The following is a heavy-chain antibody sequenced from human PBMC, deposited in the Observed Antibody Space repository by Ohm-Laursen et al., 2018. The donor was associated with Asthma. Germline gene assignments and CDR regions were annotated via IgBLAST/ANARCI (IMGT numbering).Heavy chain of an antibody. CDR2: ISYDGSNK. CDR1: GFTFSSYG. Sequence: SLRLSCAASGFTFSSYGMHWVRQAPGKGLEWVAVISYDGSNKYYADSVKGRFTISRDNSKNTLYLQMNSLRAEDTAVYYCAREKTPLSLNVMGMDVWGQGTTVTVSS. V-gene: IGHV3-30*03. D-gene: IGHD3-16*02. J-gene: IGHJ6*02. CDR3: AREKTPLSLNVMGMDV.